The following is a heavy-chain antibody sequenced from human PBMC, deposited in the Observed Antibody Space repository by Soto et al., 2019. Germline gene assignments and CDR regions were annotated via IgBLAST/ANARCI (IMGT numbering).Heavy chain of an antibody. CDR1: GFTFDDYA. Sequence: GGSLRLSCAASGFTFDDYAMHWVRQAPGKGLEWVSGISWNSGSIGYADSVKGRFTISRDNAKNSLYLQMNSLRAEDTALYYCAKDSSXPSLVATGDHYYYGMDVWGQGTTVTVSS. V-gene: IGHV3-9*01. CDR2: ISWNSGSI. CDR3: AKDSSXPSLVATGDHYYYGMDV. J-gene: IGHJ6*02. D-gene: IGHD5-12*01.